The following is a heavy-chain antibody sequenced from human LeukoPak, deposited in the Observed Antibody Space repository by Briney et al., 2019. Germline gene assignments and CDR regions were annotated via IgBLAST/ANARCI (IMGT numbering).Heavy chain of an antibody. CDR3: ARETGRPSIAARKFYYYYYMDV. J-gene: IGHJ6*03. CDR1: GYTFTNYA. CDR2: IIPIFGTA. Sequence: GASVKVSCKASGYTFTNYAISWVRQAPGQGLEWMGGIIPIFGTANYAQKFQGRVTITADESTSTAYMELSSLRSEDTAVYYCARETGRPSIAARKFYYYYYMDVWGKGTTVTVSS. V-gene: IGHV1-69*13. D-gene: IGHD6-6*01.